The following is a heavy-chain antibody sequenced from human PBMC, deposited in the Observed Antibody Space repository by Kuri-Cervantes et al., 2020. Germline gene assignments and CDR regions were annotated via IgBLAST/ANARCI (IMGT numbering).Heavy chain of an antibody. CDR3: ARDPTLGMIVVVSDAFDI. CDR1: GFTFSSYS. V-gene: IGHV3-21*01. Sequence: ESLKISCAASGFTFSSYSMNWVRQAPGKGLEWVSSISSSSSYIYYADSVKGRFTISRDNAKNSLYLQMNSLRAEDTAVYYCARDPTLGMIVVVSDAFDIWGQGTMVTVSS. CDR2: ISSSSSYI. J-gene: IGHJ3*02. D-gene: IGHD3-22*01.